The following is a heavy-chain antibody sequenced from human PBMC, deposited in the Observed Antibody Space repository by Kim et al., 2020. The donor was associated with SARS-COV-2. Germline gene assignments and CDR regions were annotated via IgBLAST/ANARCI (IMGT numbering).Heavy chain of an antibody. J-gene: IGHJ4*02. V-gene: IGHV4-34*01. Sequence: SETLSLTCAVYGGSFSGYYWSWIRQPPGKGLEWIGEINHSGSTNYNPSLKSRVTISVDTSKNQFSLKLSSVTAADTAVYYCARGRLIDYWGQGTLVTVSS. CDR1: GGSFSGYY. CDR2: INHSGST. CDR3: ARGRLIDY.